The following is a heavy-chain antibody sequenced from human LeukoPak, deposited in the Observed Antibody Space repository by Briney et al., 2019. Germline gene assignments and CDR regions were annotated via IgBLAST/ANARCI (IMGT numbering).Heavy chain of an antibody. CDR1: GVAVSSNY. CDR2: VHGGDTT. D-gene: IGHD3-9*01. CDR3: AREYYDILTGYAVFNSIYYFDY. J-gene: IGHJ4*02. V-gene: IGHV3-66*02. Sequence: PGGSLRLSCVASGVAVSSNYMSWVRQAPGKGLEWVSVVHGGDTTQYADSVKGRFTISRDNSKNTLYLQMNSLRAEDTAVYYCAREYYDILTGYAVFNSIYYFDYWGQGTLVTVSS.